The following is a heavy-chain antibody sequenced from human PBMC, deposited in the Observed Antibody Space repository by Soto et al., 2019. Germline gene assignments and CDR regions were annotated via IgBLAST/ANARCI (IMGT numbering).Heavy chain of an antibody. Sequence: QVQLVQSGAEVKKPGSSVKVSCKASGGTFSSYAISWVRQAPGQGLEWMGGIIPIFGTANYAQKFQGRVKITADESTSTAYMELGSLRSEDTAVYYCAVVPAAMDYYYGMDVWGQGTTVTVSS. V-gene: IGHV1-69*01. J-gene: IGHJ6*02. D-gene: IGHD2-2*01. CDR3: AVVPAAMDYYYGMDV. CDR2: IIPIFGTA. CDR1: GGTFSSYA.